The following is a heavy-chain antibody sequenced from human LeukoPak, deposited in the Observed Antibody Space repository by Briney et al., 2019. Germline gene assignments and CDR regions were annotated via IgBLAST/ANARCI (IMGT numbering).Heavy chain of an antibody. D-gene: IGHD6-13*01. CDR1: GGSISSGGYY. CDR3: ARAAAGPYYYYYMDV. Sequence: SETLSLTCTVSGGSISSGGYYWSWIRQHPGKGLEWIGYIYYSGSTYYNPSLKSRVTMSVDTSKNQFSLKLSSVTAADTAVYYCARAAAGPYYYYYMDVWGKGTTVTVSS. J-gene: IGHJ6*03. V-gene: IGHV4-31*03. CDR2: IYYSGST.